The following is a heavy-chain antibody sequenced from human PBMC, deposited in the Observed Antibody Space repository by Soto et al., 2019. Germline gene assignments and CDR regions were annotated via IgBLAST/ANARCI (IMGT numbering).Heavy chain of an antibody. D-gene: IGHD2-15*01. J-gene: IGHJ4*02. CDR3: ARYIGQYYDY. V-gene: IGHV5-51*01. CDR1: GYSCTNYW. CDR2: IYPGDSDT. Sequence: PVESLKISCRASGYSCTNYWIGWVRQMPGKGLEWMGIIYPGDSDTRYSPSFQGQVTISADKSITTAYLQWSSLKASDTAMYYCARYIGQYYDYWGQGTLVTVS.